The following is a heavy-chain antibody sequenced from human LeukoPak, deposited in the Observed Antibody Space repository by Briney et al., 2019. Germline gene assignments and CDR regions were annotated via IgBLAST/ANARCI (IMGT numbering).Heavy chain of an antibody. CDR1: GFSFSSYW. D-gene: IGHD4/OR15-4a*01. CDR2: IKQDGGSK. CDR3: ARYPGCSSFDI. V-gene: IGHV3-7*01. Sequence: GGSLRLSCVASGFSFSSYWMSWVRQAPGKGLEFVANIKQDGGSKNYVDSVKGRFTISRDNAENSLYLQMSSLRAEDTALYYCARYPGCSSFDIWGQGIMVTVSS. J-gene: IGHJ3*02.